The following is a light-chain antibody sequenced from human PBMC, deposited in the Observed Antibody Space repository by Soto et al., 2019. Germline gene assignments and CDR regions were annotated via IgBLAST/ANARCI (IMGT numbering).Light chain of an antibody. CDR2: SNN. CDR3: AAWDESMNGVV. J-gene: IGLJ2*01. Sequence: QSVLTQPPSASGTPGQRVTISCSGSSSNIGSNTVNWYQQLPGTAPKLLIYSNNQRPSGVPDRFSGSKSGTSASLAISGLQSADEADYYCAAWDESMNGVVFGGGTKLTVL. V-gene: IGLV1-44*01. CDR1: SSNIGSNT.